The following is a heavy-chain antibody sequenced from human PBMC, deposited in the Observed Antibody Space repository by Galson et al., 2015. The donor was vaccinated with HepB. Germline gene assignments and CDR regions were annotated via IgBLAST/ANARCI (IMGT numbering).Heavy chain of an antibody. D-gene: IGHD6-19*01. Sequence: SVKVSCKASGDTFSTYSFIWVRQAPGQGLEWMGGIIPVFGTVNYAQNFQGRVTITADQSTSTAYMEVTSLRSEDTAVYYCAREGGAAVTGTGPLDYWGQGTLVTVSS. CDR1: GDTFSTYS. V-gene: IGHV1-69*13. J-gene: IGHJ4*02. CDR3: AREGGAAVTGTGPLDY. CDR2: IIPVFGTV.